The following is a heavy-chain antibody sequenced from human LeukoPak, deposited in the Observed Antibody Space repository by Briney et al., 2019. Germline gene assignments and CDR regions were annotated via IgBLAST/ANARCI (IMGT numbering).Heavy chain of an antibody. Sequence: GGSLRLSCAASGFTFSGSAMHWVRQASGKGLEWVGRIRSKANSYATAYAASVKGRFTISRDDSKNTAYLQMNSLRAEDTAVYYCAKDPSEGGTSGWDDAFDIWGQGTMVTVSS. CDR2: IRSKANSYAT. CDR1: GFTFSGSA. CDR3: AKDPSEGGTSGWDDAFDI. V-gene: IGHV3-73*01. J-gene: IGHJ3*02. D-gene: IGHD2-2*01.